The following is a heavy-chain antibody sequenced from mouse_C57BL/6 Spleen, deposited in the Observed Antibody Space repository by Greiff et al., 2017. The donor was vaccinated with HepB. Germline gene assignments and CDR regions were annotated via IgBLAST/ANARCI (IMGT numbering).Heavy chain of an antibody. CDR3: ARSGDGYYDYAMDY. J-gene: IGHJ4*01. V-gene: IGHV1-81*01. CDR2: IYPRSGNT. CDR1: GYTFTSYG. D-gene: IGHD2-3*01. Sequence: VQLQQSGAELARPGASVKLSCKASGYTFTSYGISWVKQRTGQGLEWIGEIYPRSGNTYYNEKFKGKATLTADKSSSTAYMELRSLTSEDSAVYFCARSGDGYYDYAMDYWGQGTSGTVSS.